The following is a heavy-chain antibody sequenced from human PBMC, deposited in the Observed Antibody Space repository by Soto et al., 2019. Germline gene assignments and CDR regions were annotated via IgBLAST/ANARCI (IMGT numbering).Heavy chain of an antibody. J-gene: IGHJ5*02. D-gene: IGHD3-10*01. CDR2: ISNDGSTT. CDR3: AKWSGFGDA. V-gene: IGHV3-23*01. CDR1: GFTLSGNS. Sequence: EVQLLESGGGLVQPGGSLRLSCAASGFTLSGNSMAWVRQAPGKRLQWVSGISNDGSTTFYADSVRGRFTISRDTSTNTLYLQMDNLRVEDTAVYFCAKWSGFGDAWGQGTLVTVSS.